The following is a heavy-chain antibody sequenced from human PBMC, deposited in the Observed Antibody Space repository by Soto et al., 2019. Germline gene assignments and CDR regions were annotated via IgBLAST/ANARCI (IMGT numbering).Heavy chain of an antibody. CDR1: GYTFTSYY. D-gene: IGHD4-17*01. Sequence: ASVKVSCKASGYTFTSYYIHWVRQAPGQGLEWMGIINPSGGSTSYAQKFQGRVTMTRDTSTSTVYMELSSLRSEDTAVYYCARGPMTTVTIGSWFDPWGQGTLVTVSS. CDR3: ARGPMTTVTIGSWFDP. CDR2: INPSGGST. V-gene: IGHV1-46*01. J-gene: IGHJ5*02.